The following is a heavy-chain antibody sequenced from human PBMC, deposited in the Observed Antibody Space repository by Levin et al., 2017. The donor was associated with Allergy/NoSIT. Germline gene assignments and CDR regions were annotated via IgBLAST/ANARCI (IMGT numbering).Heavy chain of an antibody. D-gene: IGHD4-17*01. J-gene: IGHJ4*01. CDR2: STGSAATT. Sequence: GGSLRLSCAASGFTFTSYAMAWVRQAPGKGLEWVASSTGSAATTYYADSVKGRFTISKDNPKNALVLQMNSLRPEDTADYYCAKDRRFTVTADFDNWGHGTRVTVAS. V-gene: IGHV3-23*01. CDR3: AKDRRFTVTADFDN. CDR1: GFTFTSYA.